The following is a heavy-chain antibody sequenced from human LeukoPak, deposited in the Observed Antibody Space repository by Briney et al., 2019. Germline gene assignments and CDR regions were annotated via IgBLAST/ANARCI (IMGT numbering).Heavy chain of an antibody. V-gene: IGHV3-33*01. D-gene: IGHD4-17*01. CDR1: GFIFNMYG. Sequence: PGGSLRLSCAASGFIFNMYGMHWVRQAPGKGLEWVAFILNDGSNKYYADSVKGRFTISRDNAKNSLYLQMNSLRAEDTAVYYCARVRHAYGDYRGDYWGQGTLVTVSS. CDR3: ARVRHAYGDYRGDY. J-gene: IGHJ4*02. CDR2: ILNDGSNK.